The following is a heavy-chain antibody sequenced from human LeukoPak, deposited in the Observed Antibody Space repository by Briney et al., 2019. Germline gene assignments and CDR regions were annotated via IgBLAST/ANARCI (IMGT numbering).Heavy chain of an antibody. CDR1: GFTFSSYG. CDR3: AKDHVKSRYQLLSS. CDR2: IRYDGSNK. J-gene: IGHJ5*02. D-gene: IGHD2-2*01. Sequence: HPGGSLRLSCAASGFTFSSYGMHWVRQAPGKGLEWVAFIRYDGSNKYYADSVKGRFTISRDNSKNTLYLQMNSLRAEDTAVYYCAKDHVKSRYQLLSSWGQGTLVTVSS. V-gene: IGHV3-30*02.